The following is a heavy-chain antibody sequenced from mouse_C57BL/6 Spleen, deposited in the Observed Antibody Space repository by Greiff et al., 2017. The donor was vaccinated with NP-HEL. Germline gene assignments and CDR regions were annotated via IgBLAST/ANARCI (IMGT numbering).Heavy chain of an antibody. CDR1: GFTFSSSA. V-gene: IGHV5-4*01. CDR3: ARYYGSSEWYFDV. J-gene: IGHJ1*03. D-gene: IGHD1-1*01. Sequence: EVQLVESGGGLVKPGGSLKLSCAASGFTFSSSAMSWVRQTPEKRLEWVATISDGGSYTYYPDNVKGRFTISRDNAKNNLYLQMSHLKSEDTAMYYCARYYGSSEWYFDVWGTGTTVTVSS. CDR2: ISDGGSYT.